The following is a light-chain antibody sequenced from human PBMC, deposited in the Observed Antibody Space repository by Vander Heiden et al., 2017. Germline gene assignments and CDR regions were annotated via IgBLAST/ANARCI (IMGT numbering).Light chain of an antibody. V-gene: IGLV1-44*01. CDR3: AAWDDSLNGPDVV. CDR2: SNN. Sequence: SVLTPPPSGSGTPGPRVTISCSGSSSNIGSNTVNWYQQLPGTAPKLLIYSNNQRPSGVPDRFSGSKSGTSASLAISGLQSEDEADYYCAAWDDSLNGPDVVFGGGTKLTVL. CDR1: SSNIGSNT. J-gene: IGLJ2*01.